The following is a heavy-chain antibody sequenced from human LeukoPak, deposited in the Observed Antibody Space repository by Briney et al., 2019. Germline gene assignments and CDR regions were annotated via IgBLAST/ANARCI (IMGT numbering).Heavy chain of an antibody. J-gene: IGHJ6*02. D-gene: IGHD1-26*01. CDR3: ARHKMSYNYYYGMDV. CDR2: IYPGDSDT. V-gene: IGHV5-51*01. CDR1: GYSFTNYW. Sequence: GESLQISCKASGYSFTNYWIGWVRQMPGKGLEWMGIIYPGDSDTRYSPSFQGQVTISADKSINTAYLQWSSLKASDTAMYYCARHKMSYNYYYGMDVWGQGTTVTVSS.